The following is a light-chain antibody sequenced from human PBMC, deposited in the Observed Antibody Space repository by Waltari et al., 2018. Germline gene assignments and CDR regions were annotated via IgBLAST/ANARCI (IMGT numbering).Light chain of an antibody. J-gene: IGKJ4*01. V-gene: IGKV4-1*01. CDR1: QSLLSSAYNRNY. CDR3: LQHYSAPFT. CDR2: WAT. Sequence: DVVMTQSPDSLAVSLGERATINCNSSQSLLSSAYNRNYLTWFQQKPGQPPRLPLYWATSRGSGVPDRFSASGSGTNFVLTIDSLQAEDVAIYYCLQHYSAPFTFGGGTQVEIE.